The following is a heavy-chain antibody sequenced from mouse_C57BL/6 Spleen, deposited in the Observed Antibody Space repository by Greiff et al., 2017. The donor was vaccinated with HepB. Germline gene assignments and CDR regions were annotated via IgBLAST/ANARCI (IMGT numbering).Heavy chain of an antibody. CDR3: ARGGLLSPYAMDY. D-gene: IGHD2-12*01. CDR1: GYTFTSYW. Sequence: VQLQQPGAELVRPGSSVKLSCKASGYTFTSYWVHWVKQRPIQGLEWIGNIDPSDSETHYNQKFKDKATLTVDKSSSTAYMQLSSLTSEDSAVYYCARGGLLSPYAMDYWGQGTSVTVSS. J-gene: IGHJ4*01. CDR2: IDPSDSET. V-gene: IGHV1-52*01.